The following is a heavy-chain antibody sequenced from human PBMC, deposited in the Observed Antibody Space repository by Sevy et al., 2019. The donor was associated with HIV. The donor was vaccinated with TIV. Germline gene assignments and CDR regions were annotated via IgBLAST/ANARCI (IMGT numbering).Heavy chain of an antibody. CDR2: ISHTSESS. Sequence: GGSLRLSCAASGFTLSSYVMSWVRHSPGKGLEWVSTISHTSESSNYADSVKGRFTISRDNSKNTLYLQMNSLRVEDTAVYYWSGRRVGDFWSGSVRGPWAGGPLFDYWGQGTLVTVSS. CDR1: GFTLSSYV. CDR3: SGRRVGDFWSGSVRGPWAGGPLFDY. V-gene: IGHV3-23*01. D-gene: IGHD3-3*01. J-gene: IGHJ4*02.